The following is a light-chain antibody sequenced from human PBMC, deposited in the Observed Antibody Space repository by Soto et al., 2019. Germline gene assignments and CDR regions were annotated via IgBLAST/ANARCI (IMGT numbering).Light chain of an antibody. CDR2: ENN. Sequence: QSVRTQPPSGLAGPGRKVPCCLAGRNSKIGNNYVSWYQQLPGTAPKLLIYENNKRPSGIPDRFSGSKSGTSATLGITGLQTGDEADYYCGTWDSTLSARVFGTGTKVTVL. CDR1: NSKIGNNY. CDR3: GTWDSTLSARV. J-gene: IGLJ1*01. V-gene: IGLV1-51*02.